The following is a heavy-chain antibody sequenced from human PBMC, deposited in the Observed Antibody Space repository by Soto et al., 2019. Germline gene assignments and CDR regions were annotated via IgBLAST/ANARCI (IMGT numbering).Heavy chain of an antibody. CDR2: IYYSGST. J-gene: IGHJ1*01. D-gene: IGHD2-2*01. Sequence: PSETLSLTCTVSDGSISSYYWSWIRQPPGKGLEWIGYIYYSGSTNYNPSLKRRVTISGDRSKNQFSLKLSSVTAADTAVYYCSRCEYCSTPRCYYQTYFQYHGQATLVTVSS. V-gene: IGHV4-59*08. CDR1: DGSISSYY. CDR3: SRCEYCSTPRCYYQTYFQY.